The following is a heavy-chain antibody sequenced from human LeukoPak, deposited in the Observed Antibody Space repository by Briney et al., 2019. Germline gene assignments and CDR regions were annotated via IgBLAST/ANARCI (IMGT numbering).Heavy chain of an antibody. Sequence: AGGSLRLSCAASGFTFSSFTMSWVRQAPGKGLEWVSSISSGSSYIYYADSVKGRFTISRDNAKNSLFLQMNSLRVEDTARYFCARVRDNYDFAFDYWGQGTLVTVSS. J-gene: IGHJ4*02. CDR1: GFTFSSFT. V-gene: IGHV3-21*01. CDR2: ISSGSSYI. CDR3: ARVRDNYDFAFDY. D-gene: IGHD3-3*01.